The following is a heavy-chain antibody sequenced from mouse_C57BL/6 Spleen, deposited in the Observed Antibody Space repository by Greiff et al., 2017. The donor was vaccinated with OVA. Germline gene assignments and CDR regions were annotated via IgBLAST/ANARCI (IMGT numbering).Heavy chain of an antibody. CDR2: IYPYNGVS. J-gene: IGHJ4*01. CDR3: ARWGSSGDYYAMDY. V-gene: IGHV1-31*01. D-gene: IGHD3-2*02. CDR1: GYSFTGYY. Sequence: EVKLVESGPELVKPGASVKISCKASGYSFTGYYMHWVKQSHGNILDWIGYIYPYNGVSSYNQKFKGKATLTVDKSSSTAYMELRSLTSEDSAVYYCARWGSSGDYYAMDYWGQGTSVTVSS.